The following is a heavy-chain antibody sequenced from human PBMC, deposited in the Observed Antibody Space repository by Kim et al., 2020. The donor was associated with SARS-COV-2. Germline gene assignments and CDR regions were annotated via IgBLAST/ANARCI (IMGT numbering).Heavy chain of an antibody. CDR1: GGSFSTYG. CDR2: IIPVLGVV. D-gene: IGHD2-15*01. V-gene: IGHV1-69*04. CDR3: ARDDCSATSCYRRGNP. J-gene: IGHJ5*02. Sequence: SVKVSCKTSGGSFSTYGISWVRQAPGQGPEWMGRIIPVLGVVNYAQKFQGRVTITADKPTGTAYMDLSSLRSEDTALYYCARDDCSATSCYRRGNPWGQAPLVTVSS.